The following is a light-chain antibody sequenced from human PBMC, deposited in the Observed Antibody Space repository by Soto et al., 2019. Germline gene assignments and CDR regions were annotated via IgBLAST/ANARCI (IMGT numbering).Light chain of an antibody. CDR3: QQYNYWPYT. V-gene: IGKV3-15*01. CDR1: ESLTNN. J-gene: IGKJ5*01. CDR2: GSS. Sequence: MVRPKSPATLSVSPGERATLSCRATESLTNNLAWYQQRPGQAPRLLIYGSSTRATGIPARFSGTGSGTEFTLTITSLQSEDFAVYYCQQYNYWPYTLGQGTRLEIK.